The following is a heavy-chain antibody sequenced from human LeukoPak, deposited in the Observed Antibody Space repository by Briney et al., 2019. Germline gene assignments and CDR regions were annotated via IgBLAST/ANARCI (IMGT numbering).Heavy chain of an antibody. Sequence: ASVKVSCKASGYTFTSYDINWVRQATGQGLEWMGWMNPNSGNTGYAQKFQGRVTITRNTSISTAYMELSSLRSEDTAVYYCARLYGDYGGADYWGQGTLVTVSS. V-gene: IGHV1-8*03. CDR1: GYTFTSYD. J-gene: IGHJ4*02. CDR3: ARLYGDYGGADY. CDR2: MNPNSGNT. D-gene: IGHD4-17*01.